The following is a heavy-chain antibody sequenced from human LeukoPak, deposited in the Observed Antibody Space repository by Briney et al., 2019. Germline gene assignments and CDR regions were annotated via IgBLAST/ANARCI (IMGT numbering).Heavy chain of an antibody. CDR1: GYTFTGYY. J-gene: IGHJ4*02. V-gene: IGHV1-2*02. CDR2: INPNSGGT. CDR3: ARVSIYCSGGSCYCDY. Sequence: ASVKVSCKASGYTFTGYYMHWVRQAPGQGLEWIGWINPNSGGTNYAQKFQGRVTMTRDTSISTAYMELSRLRSDDTAVYYCARVSIYCSGGSCYCDYWGQGTLVTVSS. D-gene: IGHD2-15*01.